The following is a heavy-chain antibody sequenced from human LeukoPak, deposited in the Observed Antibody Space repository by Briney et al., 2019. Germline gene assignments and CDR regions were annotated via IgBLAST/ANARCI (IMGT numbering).Heavy chain of an antibody. V-gene: IGHV3-15*01. CDR1: GFTFSSYW. Sequence: GGSLRLSCAASGFTFSSYWMSWVRQAPGKGLEWVGRIKSKTDGGTTDYAAPVKGRFTISRDDSKNTLYLQMNSLKTEDTAVYYCTTHYDFWTGLYYYYMDVWGKGTTVTVSS. J-gene: IGHJ6*03. CDR2: IKSKTDGGTT. D-gene: IGHD3-3*01. CDR3: TTHYDFWTGLYYYYMDV.